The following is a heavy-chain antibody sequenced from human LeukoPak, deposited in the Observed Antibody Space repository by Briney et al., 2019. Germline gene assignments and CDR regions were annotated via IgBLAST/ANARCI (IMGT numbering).Heavy chain of an antibody. CDR3: ARHYGSGKPWFDY. J-gene: IGHJ4*02. V-gene: IGHV4-59*01. CDR2: IYYTGST. CDR1: GGSISSYY. D-gene: IGHD3-10*01. Sequence: SETLSLTCTVSGGSISSYYWSWIRQPPGKGLEWIGYIYYTGSTNYNPSLKSRVTISVDTSKNQFSLKLSSVTAADTAVYYCARHYGSGKPWFDYWGQGTLVTVSS.